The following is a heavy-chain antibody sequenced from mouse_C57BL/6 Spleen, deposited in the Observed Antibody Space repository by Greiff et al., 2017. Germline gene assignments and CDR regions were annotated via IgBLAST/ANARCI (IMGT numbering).Heavy chain of an antibody. CDR1: GFTFSSYT. CDR2: ISGGGGNT. CDR3: ARDGYDGIYYAMDY. D-gene: IGHD2-2*01. Sequence: EVQGVESGGGLVKPGGSLKLSCAASGFTFSSYTMSWVRQTPEKRLEWVATISGGGGNTYYPDSVKGRFTISRDNAKNTLYLQMSSLRSEDTAWYDCARDGYDGIYYAMDYWGQGTSVTVSS. V-gene: IGHV5-9*01. J-gene: IGHJ4*01.